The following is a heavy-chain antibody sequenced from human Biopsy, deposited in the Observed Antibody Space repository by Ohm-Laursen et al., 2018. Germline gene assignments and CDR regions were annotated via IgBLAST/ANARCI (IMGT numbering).Heavy chain of an antibody. CDR3: AKDRYNYTPIGGFSMDV. V-gene: IGHV3-30*18. CDR1: GFTFSDHY. CDR2: IFYDGSHT. Sequence: SLRLSCAASGFTFSDHYMEWVRQAPGKGLEWVAFIFYDGSHTYYADSVKGRFTISRDNSRDTLYLQMSSLRAEDTAVYYCAKDRYNYTPIGGFSMDVWGQGTTVTVSS. J-gene: IGHJ6*02. D-gene: IGHD5-18*01.